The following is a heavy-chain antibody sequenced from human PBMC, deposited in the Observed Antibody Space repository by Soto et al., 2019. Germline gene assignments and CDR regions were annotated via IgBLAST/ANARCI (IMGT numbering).Heavy chain of an antibody. Sequence: SVKVSCKASGGTFSSYTISWVRQAPGQGLEWMGRIIPILGIANYAQKFQGRVTITADKSTSTAYMELSSLRSEDTAVYYCASEDRGMVFDYWGQGTLVTVSS. CDR3: ASEDRGMVFDY. J-gene: IGHJ4*02. CDR1: GGTFSSYT. CDR2: IIPILGIA. D-gene: IGHD5-18*01. V-gene: IGHV1-69*02.